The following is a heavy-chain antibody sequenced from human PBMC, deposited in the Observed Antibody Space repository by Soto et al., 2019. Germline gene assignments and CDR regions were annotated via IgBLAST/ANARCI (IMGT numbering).Heavy chain of an antibody. J-gene: IGHJ4*02. CDR1: GGSLTFGNYY. D-gene: IGHD3-22*01. Sequence: QVQLQESGPGLVKPSQTLSLTCTVSGGSLTFGNYYWSWIRQSPGKGLEWLGYMYYGGSTYYNPSLKSRVSISVDASKNQVSLKLSSVTAADSAVYYCARSAIPLYDSYYFDHWGPGTLVTVSS. CDR2: MYYGGST. CDR3: ARSAIPLYDSYYFDH. V-gene: IGHV4-30-4*01.